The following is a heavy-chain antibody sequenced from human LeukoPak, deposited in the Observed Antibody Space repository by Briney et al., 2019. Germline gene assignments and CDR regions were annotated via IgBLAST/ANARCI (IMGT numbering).Heavy chain of an antibody. CDR3: ARVLDYYDSRGYYYPAGFDP. CDR2: INAGTGNT. V-gene: IGHV1-3*01. J-gene: IGHJ5*02. CDR1: GYTFTRYA. D-gene: IGHD3-22*01. Sequence: GASVKVSCKTSGYTFTRYAMHWVRQAPGQRLDWLGWINAGTGNTEYSREFQGRVTITTDTSANTAYMELSSLRPEDTAIYYCARVLDYYDSRGYYYPAGFDPWGQGTLVTVSS.